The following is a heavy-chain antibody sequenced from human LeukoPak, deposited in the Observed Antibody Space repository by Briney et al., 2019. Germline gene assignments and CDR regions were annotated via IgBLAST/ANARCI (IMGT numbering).Heavy chain of an antibody. V-gene: IGHV3-20*04. CDR2: ISWNGGST. D-gene: IGHD2-21*02. CDR1: GFTFDDYG. CDR3: ARENVVVTATPFDY. J-gene: IGHJ4*02. Sequence: GGSLRLSCAASGFTFDDYGMSWVRQAPGKGLEWVSGISWNGGSTGYADSVKGRFTISRDNAKNSLYLQMNSLRAEDTALYYCARENVVVTATPFDYWGQGTLVTVSS.